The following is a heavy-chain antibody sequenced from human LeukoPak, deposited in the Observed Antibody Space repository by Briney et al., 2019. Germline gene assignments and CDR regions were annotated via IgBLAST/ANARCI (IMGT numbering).Heavy chain of an antibody. V-gene: IGHV1-2*02. CDR1: GGTFSNHA. Sequence: ASVKVSCKASGGTFSNHAVSWVRQAPGQGPEWMGWINSNSGATNYAQKFQGRVTMARDTSISTVYMELSSLRSDDTAVYYCARGRDRGASTPFDYWGQGTLVTVSS. CDR3: ARGRDRGASTPFDY. CDR2: INSNSGAT. D-gene: IGHD1-26*01. J-gene: IGHJ4*02.